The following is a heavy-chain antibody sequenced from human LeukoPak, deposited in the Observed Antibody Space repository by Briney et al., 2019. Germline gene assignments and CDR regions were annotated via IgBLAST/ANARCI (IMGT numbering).Heavy chain of an antibody. CDR3: ARVPTVISALWDY. J-gene: IGHJ4*02. V-gene: IGHV1-3*04. CDR2: INTGNGNT. Sequence: GCINTGNGNTKYSQKFQGRVTITRDTSASTAYMELSSLRSEDTGVYYCARVPTVISALWDYWGQGTLVTVSS. D-gene: IGHD4-17*01.